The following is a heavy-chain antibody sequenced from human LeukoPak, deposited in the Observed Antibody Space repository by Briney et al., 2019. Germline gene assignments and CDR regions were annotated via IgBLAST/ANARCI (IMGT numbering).Heavy chain of an antibody. CDR1: GFDFNFFD. V-gene: IGHV3-23*01. Sequence: GGSLRLSCAASGFDFNFFDMSWARQAPGKGPEWVSVINGRGEGTTHYADPVNGRFTISRYNSKNTLYLQMNNLRAGDTALYYCVKGGWLDDWGQGTQVTVSS. J-gene: IGHJ4*02. CDR2: INGRGEGTT. D-gene: IGHD6-19*01. CDR3: VKGGWLDD.